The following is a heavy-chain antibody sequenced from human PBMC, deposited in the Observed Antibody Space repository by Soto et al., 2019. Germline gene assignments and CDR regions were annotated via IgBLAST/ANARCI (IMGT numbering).Heavy chain of an antibody. J-gene: IGHJ6*02. CDR1: GFTFNMYA. D-gene: IGHD3-3*01. Sequence: XGSLRLSCAASGFTFNMYAMHWVRQAPGKGLDWVAITSYDGANEYYAGSVKGRFSISRDNSKNALYLQMNSLRAEDTGIYYCARDRVNYFWSGYDNTPLYALDVWGQGTTVTVSS. CDR2: TSYDGANE. CDR3: ARDRVNYFWSGYDNTPLYALDV. V-gene: IGHV3-30*01.